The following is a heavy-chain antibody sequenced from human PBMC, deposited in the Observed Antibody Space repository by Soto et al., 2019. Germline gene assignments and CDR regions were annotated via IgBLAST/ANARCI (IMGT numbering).Heavy chain of an antibody. J-gene: IGHJ4*02. Sequence: QVQLVQSGAEEMKPGASVKVSCKASGYTLTRYSIHWVRQAPGQRLAWMGWINAGNGNTKFSQKFQGRVTITRDTSASTDYMELRRLRSEDTAVYDCAILGTYYFDNSDNYLDFWGQGTLVTVSS. V-gene: IGHV1-3*05. CDR2: INAGNGNT. D-gene: IGHD3-22*01. CDR1: GYTLTRYS. CDR3: AILGTYYFDNSDNYLDF.